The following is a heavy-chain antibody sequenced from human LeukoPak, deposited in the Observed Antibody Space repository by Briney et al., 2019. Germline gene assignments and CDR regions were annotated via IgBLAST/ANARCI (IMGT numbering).Heavy chain of an antibody. D-gene: IGHD4-23*01. CDR1: GFTVGTNY. CDR3: ASDGGSSGSWDY. V-gene: IGHV3-53*01. CDR2: IYSGGST. Sequence: PGGSLRLSCAASGFTVGTNYMSWVRQAQGHGLEWVSVIYSGGSTYYADSVKGRFTISRDNSKNTLYLQMNSLRPEDTAVYYCASDGGSSGSWDYWGQGTLVTVSS. J-gene: IGHJ4*02.